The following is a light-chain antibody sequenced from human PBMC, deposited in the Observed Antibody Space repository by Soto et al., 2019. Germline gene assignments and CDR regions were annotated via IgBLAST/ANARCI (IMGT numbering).Light chain of an antibody. J-gene: IGKJ1*01. V-gene: IGKV1-17*01. CDR2: EAY. CDR1: QDIRND. Sequence: DIQMTQSPSSLSASVGDRVTITCRASQDIRNDLDWFQQKPAKAPERLIYEAYNLQSGVQSRFSGSGSRTEFTVTISSLQAEDFATYFCLQYSTYPWTFGQGTKVEIK. CDR3: LQYSTYPWT.